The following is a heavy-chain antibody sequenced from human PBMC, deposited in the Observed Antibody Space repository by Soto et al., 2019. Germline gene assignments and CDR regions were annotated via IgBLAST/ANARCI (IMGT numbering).Heavy chain of an antibody. J-gene: IGHJ6*02. CDR3: ARQASTIFGVVKDYYYYYGMDV. V-gene: IGHV5-51*01. CDR1: GYSFTSYW. CDR2: IYPGDSDT. D-gene: IGHD3-3*01. Sequence: PGESLKISCKGSGYSFTSYWIGWVRQMPGKGLEWMGIIYPGDSDTRYSPSFQGQVTISADKSISTAYLQWSSLKASDTAMYHCARQASTIFGVVKDYYYYYGMDVWGQGTTVTVSS.